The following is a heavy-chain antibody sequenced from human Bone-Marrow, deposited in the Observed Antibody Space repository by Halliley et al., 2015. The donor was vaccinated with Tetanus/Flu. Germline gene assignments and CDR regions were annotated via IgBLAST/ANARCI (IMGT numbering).Heavy chain of an antibody. CDR3: GREGDEYCVSSTCYSEGMDV. V-gene: IGHV3-33*01. CDR1: GFSFSTHD. J-gene: IGHJ6*02. D-gene: IGHD2-2*01. CDR2: ISYDGRNK. Sequence: SGFSFSTHDMQWVRQAPGKGLEWVAIISYDGRNKYYGDSVRGRFSISRDNSKNAVYLQMNSLRDEDTAVYYCGREGDEYCVSSTCYSEGMDVWGQGTTVTVSS.